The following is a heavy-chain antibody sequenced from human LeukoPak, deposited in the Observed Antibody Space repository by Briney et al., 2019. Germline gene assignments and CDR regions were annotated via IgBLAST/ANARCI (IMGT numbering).Heavy chain of an antibody. CDR2: INPGGGNT. Sequence: GASVKVSCKASGYTFTNYAISWVRQAPGQGLEWMGLINPGGGNTNYAQNFQGRVTMTRDTSASTVYMELSSLRSEDTAIYYCARIRDGYNDAYDIWGQGTVVTVPS. D-gene: IGHD5-24*01. V-gene: IGHV1-46*01. CDR3: ARIRDGYNDAYDI. J-gene: IGHJ3*02. CDR1: GYTFTNYA.